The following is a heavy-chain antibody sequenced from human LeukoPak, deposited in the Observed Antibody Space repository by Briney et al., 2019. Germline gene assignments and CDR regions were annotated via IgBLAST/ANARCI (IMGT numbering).Heavy chain of an antibody. CDR3: ASLVVVVPAATRTADYYYYYMDV. J-gene: IGHJ6*03. V-gene: IGHV4-34*01. CDR1: GGSFSGYY. D-gene: IGHD2-2*01. Sequence: PSETLSLTCAVYGGSFSGYYWSWIRQPPGKGLEWIGEINHSGSTNYNPSLKSRDTISVDTSKNQFSLKLSSVTAADTAVYYCASLVVVVPAATRTADYYYYYMDVWGKGTTVTVSS. CDR2: INHSGST.